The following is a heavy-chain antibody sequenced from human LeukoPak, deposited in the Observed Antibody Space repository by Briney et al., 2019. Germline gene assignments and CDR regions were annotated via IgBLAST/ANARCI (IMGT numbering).Heavy chain of an antibody. J-gene: IGHJ5*02. CDR3: ARLPLIATTRGGFDP. V-gene: IGHV4-59*08. CDR2: IYDTGAT. CDR1: GGSINGYY. D-gene: IGHD1/OR15-1a*01. Sequence: SEALSLTCTVSGGSINGYYWSWIRQPPGKRLEWIGYIYDTGATNYNPSLKSRFTISIDTSKNQFSLNLSSVTAADTAVYYCARLPLIATTRGGFDPWGQGTLVTVSS.